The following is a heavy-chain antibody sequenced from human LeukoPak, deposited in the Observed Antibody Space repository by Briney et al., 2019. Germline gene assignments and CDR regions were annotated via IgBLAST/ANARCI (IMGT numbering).Heavy chain of an antibody. J-gene: IGHJ4*02. Sequence: SETLSLTCTVSGASISISSYYWGWIRQPPGKGLEWIASIYYSGSTYYNPSLKSRVTMSVDTSKNQFSLKLSSVTAADTAVYYCARVRYFDWLLFDYWGQGTLVTVSS. CDR2: IYYSGST. CDR3: ARVRYFDWLLFDY. CDR1: GASISISSYY. D-gene: IGHD3-9*01. V-gene: IGHV4-39*07.